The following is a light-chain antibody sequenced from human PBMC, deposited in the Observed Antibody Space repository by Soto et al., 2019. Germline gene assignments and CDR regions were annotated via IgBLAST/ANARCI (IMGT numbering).Light chain of an antibody. Sequence: QSALTQPPSASGSPGQSVAISCTGTSSDVGGYNYVSWYQQHPGKAPKLMIYEVNKRPSGVPDRFSGSKSGNTASLTVSGLQAEDEADYYCSSYAGSSSVFGTRTKVTVL. J-gene: IGLJ1*01. CDR1: SSDVGGYNY. V-gene: IGLV2-8*01. CDR3: SSYAGSSSV. CDR2: EVN.